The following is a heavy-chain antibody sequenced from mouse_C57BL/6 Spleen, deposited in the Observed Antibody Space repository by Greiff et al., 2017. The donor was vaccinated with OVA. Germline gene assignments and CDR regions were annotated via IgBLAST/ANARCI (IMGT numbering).Heavy chain of an antibody. Sequence: EVKLQESGGDLVKPGGSLKLSCAASGFTFSSYGMSWVRQTPDKRLEWVATISSGGSYTYYPDSVKGRFTISRDNAKNTLYLQMSSLKSEDTAMYYCARYYYGSSYDWYFDVWGTGTTVTVSS. D-gene: IGHD1-1*01. CDR1: GFTFSSYG. CDR2: ISSGGSYT. J-gene: IGHJ1*03. V-gene: IGHV5-6*01. CDR3: ARYYYGSSYDWYFDV.